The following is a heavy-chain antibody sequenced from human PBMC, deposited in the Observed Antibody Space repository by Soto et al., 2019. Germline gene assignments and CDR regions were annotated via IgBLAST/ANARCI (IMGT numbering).Heavy chain of an antibody. V-gene: IGHV4-34*01. CDR2: INHSGST. CDR3: ARAVRYCGGDCYQYYFDY. CDR1: GGSFSGYY. J-gene: IGHJ4*02. Sequence: SGTLSLTCAVYGGSFSGYYWSWIRQPPGKGLEWIGEINHSGSTNYNPSLKSRVTISVGTSKNQFSLKLSSVTAADTAVYYCARAVRYCGGDCYQYYFDYWGQGTLVTVSS. D-gene: IGHD2-21*02.